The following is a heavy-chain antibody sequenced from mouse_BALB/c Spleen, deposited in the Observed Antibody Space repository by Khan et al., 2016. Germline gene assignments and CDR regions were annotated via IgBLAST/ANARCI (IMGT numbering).Heavy chain of an antibody. CDR3: ARRRHSYAMDY. J-gene: IGHJ4*01. D-gene: IGHD3-2*01. Sequence: VQLQQSGPELEKPGASVNISCKASGYSFTGYNMNWVKQSIGKNFEWIGNIDPYFGGSYYNQNFKGKATLSVDKSSNTAYMHLKRLTSEDSAAYYCARRRHSYAMDYWGQGTSVTVSS. CDR1: GYSFTGYN. V-gene: IGHV1S135*01. CDR2: IDPYFGGS.